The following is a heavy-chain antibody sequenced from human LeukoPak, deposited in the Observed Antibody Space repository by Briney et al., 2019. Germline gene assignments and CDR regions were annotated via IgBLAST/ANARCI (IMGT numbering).Heavy chain of an antibody. J-gene: IGHJ3*02. CDR2: INPSGGST. CDR1: GYTFTSYY. Sequence: ASVKVSCKASGYTFTSYYMHWVRQAPGQGLEWMGLINPSGGSTSYAQKFQGRVTMTRDTSTSTVYMELSSLRSEDTAVYYCARDRTVYCSSTSCYGAFDIWGQGTMVTVSS. CDR3: ARDRTVYCSSTSCYGAFDI. V-gene: IGHV1-46*01. D-gene: IGHD2-2*01.